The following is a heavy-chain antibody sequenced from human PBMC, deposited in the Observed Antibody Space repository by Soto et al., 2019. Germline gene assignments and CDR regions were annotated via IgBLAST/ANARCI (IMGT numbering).Heavy chain of an antibody. D-gene: IGHD3-22*01. CDR2: IYWDDDK. V-gene: IGHV2-5*05. CDR3: AHRRSDSSGYYYGFDY. J-gene: IGHJ4*02. CDR1: GFSLSTSGVG. Sequence: QITLKESGPTLVKPTQTLTLTCTFSGFSLSTSGVGVGWIRQPPGKALEWLALIYWDDDKRYGPSLKSRLTITXXTXKXXVVLTMTNMDPVDTATYYCAHRRSDSSGYYYGFDYWGQGTLVTVSS.